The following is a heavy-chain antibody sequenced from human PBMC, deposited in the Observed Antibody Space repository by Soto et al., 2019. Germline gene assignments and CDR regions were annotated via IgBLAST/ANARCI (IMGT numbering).Heavy chain of an antibody. J-gene: IGHJ6*03. V-gene: IGHV3-21*01. D-gene: IGHD3-16*01. CDR2: ISSSSSYI. Sequence: GGSLRLSCAASGFTFSSYSMNWVRQAPGKGLEWVSSISSSSSYIYYADSVKGRFTISRDNAKNSLYLQMNSLRAEDTAVYYCARVPLTVYARYMDVWGKGTTVTVSS. CDR3: ARVPLTVYARYMDV. CDR1: GFTFSSYS.